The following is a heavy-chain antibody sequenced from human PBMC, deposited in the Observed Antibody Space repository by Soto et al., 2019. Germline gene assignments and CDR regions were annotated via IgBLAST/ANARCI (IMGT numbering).Heavy chain of an antibody. CDR1: GFTFSSHP. D-gene: IGHD3-16*01. J-gene: IGHJ4*02. Sequence: QVQLVESGGGVVQPGRSLRLSCAASGFTFSSHPIQWVRQAPGKGLEWAAVISYDGSIKYYADSVKGRFTISRDNSKNTAYMQMNRLSAEDTAVFYCTRESSTSADVAYWGQRTLAIVSP. CDR3: TRESSTSADVAY. V-gene: IGHV3-30-3*01. CDR2: ISYDGSIK.